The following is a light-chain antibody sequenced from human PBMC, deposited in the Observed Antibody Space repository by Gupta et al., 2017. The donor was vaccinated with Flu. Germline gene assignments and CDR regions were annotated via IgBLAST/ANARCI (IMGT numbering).Light chain of an antibody. Sequence: NCKSSQSVLYSSNNKNYLAWYQQRPGQPPKLLIYWASTRESGVPDRFSGSGSGTDFTLTISSLQAEDVAVYYCQQYYSTPRTFGQGTKLEIK. CDR2: WAS. V-gene: IGKV4-1*01. J-gene: IGKJ2*01. CDR3: QQYYSTPRT. CDR1: QSVLYSSNNKNY.